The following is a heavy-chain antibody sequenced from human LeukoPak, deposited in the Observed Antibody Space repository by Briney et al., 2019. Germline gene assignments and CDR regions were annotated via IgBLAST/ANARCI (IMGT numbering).Heavy chain of an antibody. V-gene: IGHV3-7*01. CDR3: ARDGPDCSGGSCYSSGYFDY. J-gene: IGHJ4*02. D-gene: IGHD2-15*01. CDR2: IKQDGSEK. Sequence: TGGSLRLSCAASGFTFSSYWMSWVRQAPGKGLEWVANIKQDGSEKYYVDSVKGRFTISRDNAKNSLYLQMNSLRAEDTAVYYCARDGPDCSGGSCYSSGYFDYWGQGTLVTVSS. CDR1: GFTFSSYW.